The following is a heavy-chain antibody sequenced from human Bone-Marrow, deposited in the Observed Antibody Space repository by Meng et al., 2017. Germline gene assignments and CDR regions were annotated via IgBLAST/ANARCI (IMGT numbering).Heavy chain of an antibody. CDR3: AHIAPLITMVRGRAPAFAY. V-gene: IGHV2-5*01. CDR1: GFSLSTSGVG. Sequence: SGPTLVKPTQTLTLTCTFSGFSLSTSGVGVGWIRQPPGKALEWLALIYWNDDKRYSPSLKSRLTITKDTSKNQVVLTMTNMDPVDTATYYCAHIAPLITMVRGRAPAFAYWGQGKLVNGCS. J-gene: IGHJ4*02. D-gene: IGHD3-10*01. CDR2: IYWNDDK.